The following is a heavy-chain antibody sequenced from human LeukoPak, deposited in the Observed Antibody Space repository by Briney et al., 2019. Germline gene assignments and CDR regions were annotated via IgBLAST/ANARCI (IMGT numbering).Heavy chain of an antibody. CDR1: GFTFSNYW. CDR3: AREGAYYYDSSGYPARPYFDY. J-gene: IGHJ4*02. CDR2: INSDGSTT. V-gene: IGHV3-74*01. D-gene: IGHD3-22*01. Sequence: GGSLRLSCAASGFTFSNYWMHWVRQVPGKGLVWVSRINSDGSTTRYVDSVKGRFTISRDNANNTLYLQMNSLRAEDTAVYYCAREGAYYYDSSGYPARPYFDYWGQGTLVTVSS.